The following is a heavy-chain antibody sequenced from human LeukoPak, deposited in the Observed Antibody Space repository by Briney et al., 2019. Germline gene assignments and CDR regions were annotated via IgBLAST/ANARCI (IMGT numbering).Heavy chain of an antibody. Sequence: ASVKVSCKASGYTFTDYYMHWVRQAPGQGLEWMGWINPNSGGTYYPQNFQDRVAMTRDTSISTAFMELSRLRSDDTAVYYCARDYHDGSAYFWGQGTLVTVSS. CDR2: INPNSGGT. D-gene: IGHD3-22*01. J-gene: IGHJ4*02. V-gene: IGHV1-2*02. CDR1: GYTFTDYY. CDR3: ARDYHDGSAYF.